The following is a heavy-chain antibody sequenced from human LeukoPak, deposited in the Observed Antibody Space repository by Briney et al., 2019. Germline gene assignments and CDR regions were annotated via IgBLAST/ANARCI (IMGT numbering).Heavy chain of an antibody. D-gene: IGHD4-11*01. V-gene: IGHV4-59*01. Sequence: SETLSLTCTVSGGSISSYSWSWIRQPPGKGLEWIGYISYGGVTTYSPSLKSRVTISLDTSKRQFSLELGSVTAADTAMYYCARRSTVTTRDIFYYYVDVWGKGTTVTVSS. CDR1: GGSISSYS. J-gene: IGHJ6*03. CDR2: ISYGGVT. CDR3: ARRSTVTTRDIFYYYVDV.